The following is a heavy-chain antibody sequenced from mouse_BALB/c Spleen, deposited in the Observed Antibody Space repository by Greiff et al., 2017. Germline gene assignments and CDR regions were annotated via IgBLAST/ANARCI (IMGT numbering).Heavy chain of an antibody. D-gene: IGHD3-3*01. J-gene: IGHJ4*01. CDR2: INPYNGAT. CDR1: GYSFTGYY. V-gene: IGHV1-26*01. Sequence: EVMLVESGPELVKPGASVKISCKASGYSFTGYYMHWVKQSHVKSLEWIGRINPYNGATSYNQNFKDKASLTVDKSSSTAYMELHSLTSEDSAVYYCASGAGRAMDYWGQGTSVTVSS. CDR3: ASGAGRAMDY.